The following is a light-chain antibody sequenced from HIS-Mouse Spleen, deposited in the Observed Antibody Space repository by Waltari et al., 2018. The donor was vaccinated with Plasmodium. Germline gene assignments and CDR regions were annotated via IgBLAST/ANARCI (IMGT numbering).Light chain of an antibody. V-gene: IGLV1-44*01. J-gene: IGLJ2*01. CDR2: SNN. Sequence: QSVLTQPPSASGTPGQRVTIPYSGSSSNIGSNPVNWYQQLPGPAPKLLIYSNNQRPSGVPDRFSGSKSGTSASLAISGLQSEDEADYYCAAWDDSLNGVVFGGGTKLTVL. CDR3: AAWDDSLNGVV. CDR1: SSNIGSNP.